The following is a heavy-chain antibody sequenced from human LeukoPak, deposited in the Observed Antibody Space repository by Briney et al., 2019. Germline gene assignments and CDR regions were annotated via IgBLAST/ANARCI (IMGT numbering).Heavy chain of an antibody. CDR1: GYTFTGYY. CDR3: ARDRYLGYSSSWYYDY. CDR2: INPNSGGT. J-gene: IGHJ4*02. D-gene: IGHD6-13*01. V-gene: IGHV1-2*02. Sequence: ASVKVSCKASGYTFTGYYMHWVRQAPGQGLEWMGWINPNSGGTNYAQKFQGRVTMTRHTSISTAYMELSRLRSDDTAVYYCARDRYLGYSSSWYYDYWGQGTLVTVSS.